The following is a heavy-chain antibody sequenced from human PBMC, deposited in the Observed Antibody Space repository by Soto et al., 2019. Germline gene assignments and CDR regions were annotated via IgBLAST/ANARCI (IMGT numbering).Heavy chain of an antibody. V-gene: IGHV4-4*02. CDR2: ISHSGTV. CDR1: GGPISSGYF. J-gene: IGHJ4*02. D-gene: IGHD6-19*01. Sequence: QVLLRESGPGLVQPSGTLSLSCAVSGGPISSGYFWGWVRQPPGKGLEWLGDISHSGTVNYNPSLNSRVTISMDKSKSQFSLKLNSVTAADTAVYDCARSFGWYAIDYWGQGILVIVSS. CDR3: ARSFGWYAIDY.